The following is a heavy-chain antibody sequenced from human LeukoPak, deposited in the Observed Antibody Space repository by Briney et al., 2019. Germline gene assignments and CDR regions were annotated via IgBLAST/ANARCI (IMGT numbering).Heavy chain of an antibody. CDR3: ARDREVGATGYYFDY. V-gene: IGHV4-38-2*02. CDR2: IYHSGST. J-gene: IGHJ4*02. Sequence: SETLSLTCTVSGYYISSGYFWGWIRQPPGKGLEWIGSIYHSGSTYYNPSLKSRVTISLDTSKNHFSLRLRSVTAADTAVYYCARDREVGATGYYFDYWGKGTLVTVSS. D-gene: IGHD1-26*01. CDR1: GYYISSGYF.